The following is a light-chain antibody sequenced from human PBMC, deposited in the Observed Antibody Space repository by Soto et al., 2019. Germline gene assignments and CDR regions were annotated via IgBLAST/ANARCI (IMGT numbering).Light chain of an antibody. CDR2: DVS. J-gene: IGLJ2*01. Sequence: QSALTQPASVSGSPGQSITISCTGTSSDVGGYNYVAWYQQHPGKAPKLMIYDVSKRPSGVSNRLSGTKSGNTASLTISGLQDEDEADYYCSSYTRSSTRVFGGGTKLTVL. V-gene: IGLV2-14*01. CDR3: SSYTRSSTRV. CDR1: SSDVGGYNY.